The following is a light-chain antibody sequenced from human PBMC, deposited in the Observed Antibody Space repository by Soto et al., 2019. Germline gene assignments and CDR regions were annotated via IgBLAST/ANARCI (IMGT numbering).Light chain of an antibody. Sequence: QSVLTQPPSASGTPGQRVTMSCSGTSSNIGSSAVSWYQQLPGTAPKLLIYSSNQRPLGVPDRFSGSKTGTSASLAISGLQSEDEADYYCAAWDDSLTGVVFGGGTKLTVL. J-gene: IGLJ2*01. V-gene: IGLV1-44*01. CDR1: SSNIGSSA. CDR2: SSN. CDR3: AAWDDSLTGVV.